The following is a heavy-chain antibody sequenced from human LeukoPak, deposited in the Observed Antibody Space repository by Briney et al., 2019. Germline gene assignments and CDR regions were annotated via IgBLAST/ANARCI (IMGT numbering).Heavy chain of an antibody. CDR1: GYTFTNYY. CDR2: INPSAGNT. D-gene: IGHD1-26*01. Sequence: GASVTVSCKAFGYTFTNYYMHWVRQAPGQGLEWMGIINPSAGNTGFTQKFQGRVTMTRDTSISTAYMELSRLRSDDTAVYYCARIGGSYDDAFDIWGQGTMVTVSS. V-gene: IGHV1-46*01. J-gene: IGHJ3*02. CDR3: ARIGGSYDDAFDI.